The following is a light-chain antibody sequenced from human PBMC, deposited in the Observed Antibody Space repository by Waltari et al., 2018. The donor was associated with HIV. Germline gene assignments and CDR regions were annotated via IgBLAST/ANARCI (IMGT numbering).Light chain of an antibody. Sequence: QPVLTQPPSASGTPGQRVTISCSGSSSNIGDNYVYWYQQLPDTAPKLLIYSGNQRPSGVLDRCSGSKSDTSASLAISGLRSDDEADYYCAAWDDSLSGYVFGTGTKVTVL. CDR1: SSNIGDNY. CDR2: SGN. V-gene: IGLV1-47*02. J-gene: IGLJ1*01. CDR3: AAWDDSLSGYV.